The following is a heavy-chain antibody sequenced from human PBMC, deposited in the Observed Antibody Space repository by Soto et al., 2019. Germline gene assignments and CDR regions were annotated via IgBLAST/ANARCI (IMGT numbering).Heavy chain of an antibody. V-gene: IGHV3-74*01. J-gene: IGHJ6*02. CDR1: GFTVSSYW. CDR2: INSDGSST. CDR3: ARGGVVSYGMDV. Sequence: EVQLVESGGGLVQPGGSLRLSCAASGFTVSSYWMHWVRQAPGKGLVWVSRINSDGSSTSYADSVKGRFTISRDNAKKTLDLQINSLRAEDTAVYYCARGGVVSYGMDVWGQGTTVTVSS. D-gene: IGHD3-3*01.